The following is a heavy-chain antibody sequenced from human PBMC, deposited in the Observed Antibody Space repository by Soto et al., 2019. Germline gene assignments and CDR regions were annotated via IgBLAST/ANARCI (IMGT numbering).Heavy chain of an antibody. J-gene: IGHJ4*02. CDR3: GTTPGGGGY. V-gene: IGHV3-53*01. D-gene: IGHD2-15*01. CDR1: GFTVSNNY. CDR2: IYSGGYT. Sequence: EVQLVESGGGLIQPGGSLRLSCAVSGFTVSNNYMSWVRQAPGKGLEGVSVIYSGGYTAYGDSVKGRFTISRDNSKNTISLQRKSGRPGARAVFYCGTTPGGGGYWGQGTLVTVSS.